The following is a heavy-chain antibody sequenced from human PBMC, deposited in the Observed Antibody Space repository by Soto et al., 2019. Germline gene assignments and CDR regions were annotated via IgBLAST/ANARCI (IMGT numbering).Heavy chain of an antibody. CDR2: IIPIFGTA. J-gene: IGHJ4*02. CDR1: GCTFSSYA. D-gene: IGHD4-17*01. V-gene: IGHV1-69*06. Sequence: SVKVSCKASGCTFSSYAISWVRQAPGQGLEWMGGIIPIFGTANYAQKFQGRVTITADKSTSTAYMELSSLRSEDTAVYYCARRSGYGDYVYFDYWGQGTLVTVSS. CDR3: ARRSGYGDYVYFDY.